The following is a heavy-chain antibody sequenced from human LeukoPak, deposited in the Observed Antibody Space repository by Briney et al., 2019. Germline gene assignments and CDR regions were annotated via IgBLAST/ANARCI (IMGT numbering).Heavy chain of an antibody. Sequence: TSVKVSCKASGFTFTSSAVQGVRQARGQRLEWIGWIVVGSGNTNYAQKFQERVTITRDMSTSTAYMELSSLRSEDTAVYYCARELSPVETYYFDYWGQGTLVTVSS. CDR2: IVVGSGNT. V-gene: IGHV1-58*01. CDR3: ARELSPVETYYFDY. D-gene: IGHD5-24*01. CDR1: GFTFTSSA. J-gene: IGHJ4*02.